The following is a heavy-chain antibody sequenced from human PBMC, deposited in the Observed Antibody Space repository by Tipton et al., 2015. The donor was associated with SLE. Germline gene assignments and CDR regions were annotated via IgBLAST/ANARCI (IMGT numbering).Heavy chain of an antibody. CDR1: GGSFIGYY. CDR2: IYTGGRT. V-gene: IGHV4-4*07. CDR3: ARDWGGEALDF. D-gene: IGHD2-21*01. J-gene: IGHJ4*02. Sequence: TLSLTCTVSGGSFIGYYWSWIRQPAGKGPEWIGRIYTGGRTIHNPSLNSRVTMSLDTSKSQFSRKLTSVTAADTAVYYCARDWGGEALDFWGQGTLVTVSS.